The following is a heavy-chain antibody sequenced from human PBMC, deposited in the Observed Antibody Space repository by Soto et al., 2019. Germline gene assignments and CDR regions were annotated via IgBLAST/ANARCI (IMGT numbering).Heavy chain of an antibody. CDR1: GFTFISYS. CDR2: ISSSSSYI. J-gene: IGHJ3*02. CDR3: ARGGYCSGGSCYSGAFDI. Sequence: WGSLRLSCAASGFTFISYSISCVRQSPFKWREWVSSISSSSSYIYYADSVKGRFTISRDNAKNSLYLQMNSLRAEDTAVYYCARGGYCSGGSCYSGAFDIWGQGTMVTVSS. V-gene: IGHV3-21*01. D-gene: IGHD2-15*01.